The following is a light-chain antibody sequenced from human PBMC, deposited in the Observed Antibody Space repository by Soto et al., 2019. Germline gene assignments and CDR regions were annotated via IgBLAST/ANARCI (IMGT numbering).Light chain of an antibody. V-gene: IGKV3-15*01. CDR3: QSYNDWPFT. Sequence: EIVMTQSPATLSVSPGERVTLSCRASESLSTYLAWYQQKPGQAPMLLIYGASTKATGIPARFSGSGSETDFNLTISSLQSEDFAVYYCQSYNDWPFTFGQGTKLEI. CDR1: ESLSTY. CDR2: GAS. J-gene: IGKJ2*01.